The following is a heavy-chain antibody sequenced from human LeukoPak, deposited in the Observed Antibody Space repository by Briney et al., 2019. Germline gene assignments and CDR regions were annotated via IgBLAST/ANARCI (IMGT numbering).Heavy chain of an antibody. J-gene: IGHJ4*02. CDR1: GFTFSNYW. CDR3: ARDFWGAYRVDYFDY. Sequence: GGSLRLSCAASGFTFSNYWMSWVRRAPGTGLGWVANIKQYGSETYYMDSVSGRFTLSRDTAKKSLYLQMNRLRAEDTAVYYCARDFWGAYRVDYFDYWGQGTLVTVSS. CDR2: IKQYGSET. V-gene: IGHV3-7*01. D-gene: IGHD3-3*01.